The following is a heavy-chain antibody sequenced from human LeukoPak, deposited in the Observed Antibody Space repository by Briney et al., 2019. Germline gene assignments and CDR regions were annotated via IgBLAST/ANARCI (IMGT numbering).Heavy chain of an antibody. Sequence: GSSVKVSCKASGGTFSSYAISWVRQAPGQGLEWMGGIIPIFGTANYAQKFQGRVTITTDESTSTAYMELSSLRSEDTAVYYCAREGRGMGACNYWGQGTLVTVSS. D-gene: IGHD1-26*01. V-gene: IGHV1-69*05. CDR2: IIPIFGTA. CDR1: GGTFSSYA. CDR3: AREGRGMGACNY. J-gene: IGHJ4*02.